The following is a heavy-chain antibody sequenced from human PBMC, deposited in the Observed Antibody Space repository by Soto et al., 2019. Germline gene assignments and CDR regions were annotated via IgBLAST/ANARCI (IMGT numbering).Heavy chain of an antibody. CDR3: AREKVTSGFPD. D-gene: IGHD3-22*01. CDR2: MNPNSGNT. CDR1: GYTFTSYD. J-gene: IGHJ4*01. Sequence: QVQLVQSGAEVKKPGASVKVSCKASGYTFTSYDINWVRQATGQGLEWMGWMNPNSGNTAYAQKFQGRITMTSNTSISTAYMELSSLRSEGKDVYYCAREKVTSGFPDWGHGTLVTVSS. V-gene: IGHV1-8*01.